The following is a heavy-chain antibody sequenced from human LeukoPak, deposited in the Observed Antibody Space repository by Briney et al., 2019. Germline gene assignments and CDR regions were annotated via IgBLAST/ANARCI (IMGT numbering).Heavy chain of an antibody. D-gene: IGHD6-13*01. V-gene: IGHV4-34*01. CDR3: ASTPIARTLERIAAAAADAFDI. CDR1: GGSFSAYY. CDR2: INHSGST. J-gene: IGHJ3*02. Sequence: KPSETLSLTCAVYGGSFSAYYWSWIRQSPGKGLEWIGEINHSGSTNYNPTLKSRVTISVDTSKNQFSLKLSSVTAADAAVYYCASTPIARTLERIAAAAADAFDIWGQGTMVTVSS.